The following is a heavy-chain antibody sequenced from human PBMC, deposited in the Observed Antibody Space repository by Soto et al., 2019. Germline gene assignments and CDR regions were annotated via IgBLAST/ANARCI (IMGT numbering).Heavy chain of an antibody. CDR3: ARDRWDIVTGQYYYYGMDV. Sequence: PGGSLRLSCAASGFTFSSYWINWIRQVPWKGLEWVANIKQDGSEKNYVDSVRGRFTISRDNAENSLYLQMNSLGAEDTAVYYCARDRWDIVTGQYYYYGMDVWGHGTTVTVSS. CDR1: GFTFSSYW. D-gene: IGHD3-9*01. J-gene: IGHJ6*01. CDR2: IKQDGSEK. V-gene: IGHV3-7*01.